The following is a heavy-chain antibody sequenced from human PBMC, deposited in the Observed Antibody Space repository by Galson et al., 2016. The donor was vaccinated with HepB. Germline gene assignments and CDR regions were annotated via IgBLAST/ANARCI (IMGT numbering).Heavy chain of an antibody. CDR3: ARSIWSSIDY. V-gene: IGHV1-18*04. Sequence: SVKVSCKASNYTFTSYGISWMRQAPGQGLEWMGWISAYNGNTSYAQKLQGRAALTTDTSTSTAYMELRSLRSDDTAVYYCARSIWSSIDYWGQGTLVTVSS. J-gene: IGHJ4*02. D-gene: IGHD2-2*01. CDR1: NYTFTSYG. CDR2: ISAYNGNT.